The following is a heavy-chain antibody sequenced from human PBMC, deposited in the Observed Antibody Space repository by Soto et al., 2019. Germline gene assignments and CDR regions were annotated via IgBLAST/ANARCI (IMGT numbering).Heavy chain of an antibody. CDR3: VRAPAWLYKGMDV. J-gene: IGHJ6*02. V-gene: IGHV1-69*13. Sequence: SVKVSCKASGGTFSSYAISWVRQAPGQGLEWMGGIIPIFGTANYAQKFQGRVTITADESTSTAYMELSSLRSEDTAVYYCVRAPAWLYKGMDVWGQGTTVTVSS. CDR1: GGTFSSYA. D-gene: IGHD1-20*01. CDR2: IIPIFGTA.